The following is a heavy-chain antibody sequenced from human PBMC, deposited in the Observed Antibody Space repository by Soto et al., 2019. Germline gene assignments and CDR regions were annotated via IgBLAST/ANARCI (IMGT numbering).Heavy chain of an antibody. CDR3: ARDVLTIGRDGYNRPGDY. CDR2: ISSSSSYI. V-gene: IGHV3-21*01. CDR1: GFTFSSYS. Sequence: PGGSLRLSCAASGFTFSSYSMNWVRQAPGKGLEWVSSISSSSSYIYYADSVKGRFTISRDNAKNSLYLQMNSLRAEDTAVYYCARDVLTIGRDGYNRPGDYWGQGTLVTVSS. J-gene: IGHJ4*02. D-gene: IGHD2-8*01.